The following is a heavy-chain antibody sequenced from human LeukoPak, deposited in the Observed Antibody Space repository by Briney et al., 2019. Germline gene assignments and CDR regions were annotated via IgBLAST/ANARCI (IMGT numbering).Heavy chain of an antibody. CDR1: GFTFSSYW. CDR3: AREYYDSSGSPYFDY. J-gene: IGHJ4*02. CDR2: INSDGSST. D-gene: IGHD3-22*01. V-gene: IGHV3-74*01. Sequence: PGGSLRLFCGASGFTFSSYWMHWVRQAPGKGLVWVSRINSDGSSTTYGDSVKGRFTISRDNAKNTLYMYIHSLRAEDTAVYYCAREYYDSSGSPYFDYWGQGTLVTVSS.